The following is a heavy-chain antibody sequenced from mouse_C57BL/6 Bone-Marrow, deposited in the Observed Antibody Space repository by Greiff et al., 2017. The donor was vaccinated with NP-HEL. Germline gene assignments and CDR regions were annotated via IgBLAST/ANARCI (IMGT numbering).Heavy chain of an antibody. CDR3: ARSGYDYDGPR. V-gene: IGHV1-85*01. CDR1: GYTFTSYD. Sequence: QVHVKQSGPELVKPGASVKLSCKASGYTFTSYDINWVKQRPGQGLEWIGWIYPRDGSPKYNEKFKGKATLTVDTSSRTAYMGLHSLTSEDSAVYFCARSGYDYDGPRWGQGTLVTVSA. J-gene: IGHJ3*01. CDR2: IYPRDGSP. D-gene: IGHD2-4*01.